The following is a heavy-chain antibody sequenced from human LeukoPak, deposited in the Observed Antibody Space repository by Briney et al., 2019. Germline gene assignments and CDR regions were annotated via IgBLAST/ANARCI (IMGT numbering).Heavy chain of an antibody. CDR1: GGSISSSSYY. CDR2: IYYSGST. Sequence: PSETLSLTCTVSGGSISSSSYYWGWIRQPPGKGLEWIGSIYYSGSTYYNPSLKSRVTISVDTSKNQFSLKLSSVTAEDTAVYYCARRRDIVVVPAATDLRRVFWFDPWGQGTLVTVSS. J-gene: IGHJ5*02. CDR3: ARRRDIVVVPAATDLRRVFWFDP. V-gene: IGHV4-39*01. D-gene: IGHD2-2*01.